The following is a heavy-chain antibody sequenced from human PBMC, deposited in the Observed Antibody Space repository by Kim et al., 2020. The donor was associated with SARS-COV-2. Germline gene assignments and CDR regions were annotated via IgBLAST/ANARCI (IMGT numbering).Heavy chain of an antibody. J-gene: IGHJ4*02. CDR3: ARGRSMITFGGVTRDDY. CDR2: INHSGST. V-gene: IGHV4-34*01. Sequence: SETLSLTCAVYGGSFSGYYWSWIRQPPGKGLEWIGEINHSGSTNYNPSLKSRVTISVDTSKNQFSLKLSSVTAADTAVYYCARGRSMITFGGVTRDDYWGQGTLVTVSS. D-gene: IGHD3-16*01. CDR1: GGSFSGYY.